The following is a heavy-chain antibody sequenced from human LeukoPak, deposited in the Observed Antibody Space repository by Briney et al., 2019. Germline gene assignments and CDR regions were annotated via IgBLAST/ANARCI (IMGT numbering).Heavy chain of an antibody. CDR3: ARGYKYSSGWYYLDI. D-gene: IGHD6-19*01. V-gene: IGHV3-23*01. CDR1: GFSFRSYS. J-gene: IGHJ3*02. CDR2: ITAGGDRT. Sequence: GGSLRLSCAASGFSFRSYSMSWVRQAPGKGLGWVSLITAGGDRTFYGGSVKGRFTISRDNSKNTLYLQMNSLRAEDTAVYYCARGYKYSSGWYYLDIWGQGTMVTVSS.